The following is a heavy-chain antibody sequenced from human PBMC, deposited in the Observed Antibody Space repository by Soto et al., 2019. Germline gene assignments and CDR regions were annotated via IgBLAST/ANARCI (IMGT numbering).Heavy chain of an antibody. Sequence: EMQLVESGGGLVQPGGSLRLSCAASGFTFSSYEMHWVRQAPGKGLEWISYISSTGSGTLYADSVRGRFTMSRDNIKNSVSLQMSSLRAEDTAVYYCVRDLHEPLATDALRVANWGQETQVTVSS. V-gene: IGHV3-48*03. D-gene: IGHD2-8*02. CDR1: GFTFSSYE. J-gene: IGHJ4*02. CDR3: VRDLHEPLATDALRVAN. CDR2: ISSTGSGT.